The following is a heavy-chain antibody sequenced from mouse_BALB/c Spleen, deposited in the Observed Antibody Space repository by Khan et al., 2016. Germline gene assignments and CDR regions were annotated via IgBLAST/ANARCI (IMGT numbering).Heavy chain of an antibody. D-gene: IGHD1-1*01. Sequence: EVKLEESGGGLVQPGGSMKLSCVASGFTFSNYWMNWVRQSPEKGLEWVAEIRLKSNNYATHYAESVKGRFTISRDDSKSSVYLHMNNLRAEDTSIYYCTRRYYYLDYWGQGTTLTVSS. CDR1: GFTFSNYW. CDR2: IRLKSNNYAT. V-gene: IGHV6-6*02. J-gene: IGHJ2*01. CDR3: TRRYYYLDY.